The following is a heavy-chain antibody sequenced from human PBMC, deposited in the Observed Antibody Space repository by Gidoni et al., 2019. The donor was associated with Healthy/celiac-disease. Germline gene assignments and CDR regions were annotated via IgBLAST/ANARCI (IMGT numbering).Heavy chain of an antibody. CDR2: IYHSGST. D-gene: IGHD3-16*01. V-gene: IGHV4-4*02. J-gene: IGHJ6*02. CDR1: GGSISSSNW. Sequence: QVQLQESGPGLVKPSGTLSLTCAVSGGSISSSNWWRWVRQPPGKGLEWIGEIYHSGSTNYNPSLKSRVTISVDKSKNQFSLKLSSVTAADTAVYYCARWISDYVWGSTTNYYYGMDVWGQGTTVTVSS. CDR3: ARWISDYVWGSTTNYYYGMDV.